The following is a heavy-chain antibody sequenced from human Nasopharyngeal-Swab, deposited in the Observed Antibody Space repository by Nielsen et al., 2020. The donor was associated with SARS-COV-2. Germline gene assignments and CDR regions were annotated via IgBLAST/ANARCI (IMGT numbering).Heavy chain of an antibody. V-gene: IGHV3-30-3*01. D-gene: IGHD1-1*01. J-gene: IGHJ6*03. CDR3: ARVLEVPPSDYYYYYMDV. CDR1: GFTFSSYA. Sequence: GESLKISCAASGFTFSSYAMHWVRQAPGKGLEWVAVISYDGSNKYYADSVKGRFTISRDNSKNTLYLQMNSLRAEDTAVYYCARVLEVPPSDYYYYYMDVWGKGPRSPSP. CDR2: ISYDGSNK.